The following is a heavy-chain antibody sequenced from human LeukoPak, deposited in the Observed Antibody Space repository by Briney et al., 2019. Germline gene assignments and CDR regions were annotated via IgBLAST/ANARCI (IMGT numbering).Heavy chain of an antibody. V-gene: IGHV4-61*01. CDR3: AREDTAMGIDY. D-gene: IGHD5-18*01. CDR2: IYYSGST. Sequence: SETLSLTCTVSGGSVSSGSYYWSWIRQPPGKGLEWIGYIYYSGSTNYNPSLKSRVTISVDTSKNQSSLKLSSVTAADTAVYYCAREDTAMGIDYWGQGTLVTVSS. J-gene: IGHJ4*02. CDR1: GGSVSSGSYY.